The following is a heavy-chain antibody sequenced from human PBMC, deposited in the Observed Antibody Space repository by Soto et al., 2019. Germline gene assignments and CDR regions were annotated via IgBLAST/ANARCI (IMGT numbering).Heavy chain of an antibody. CDR1: GGSFTSNNW. CDR2: IYRTGST. V-gene: IGHV4-4*02. J-gene: IGHJ4*02. D-gene: IGHD1-7*01. Sequence: SETLSLTCAVSGGSFTSNNWWTWVRQPPGQGLEWIGEIYRTGSTNYNPSLKGLVTISLDKSENQFSLKVTSLTAADTAVYYCASRDPGTSVDYWGQGTPVTVSS. CDR3: ASRDPGTSVDY.